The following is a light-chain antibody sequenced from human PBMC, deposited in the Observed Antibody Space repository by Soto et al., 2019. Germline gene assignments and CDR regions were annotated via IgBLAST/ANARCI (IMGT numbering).Light chain of an antibody. V-gene: IGKV3-20*01. J-gene: IGKJ2*01. CDR2: GAS. CDR1: QSVSSSF. Sequence: EIVLTQSPGTLSVSPGQRVTLSCRASQSVSSSFLAWYQQKPGQAPRLLIYGASGRATGIPDRFSGSESGTDFTLTISRLEPEDFAVYYCQQYGSSPYTFGQGTKLEIK. CDR3: QQYGSSPYT.